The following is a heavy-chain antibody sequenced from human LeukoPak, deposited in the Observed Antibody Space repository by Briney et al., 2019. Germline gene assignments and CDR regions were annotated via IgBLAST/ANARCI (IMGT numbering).Heavy chain of an antibody. J-gene: IGHJ6*02. Sequence: GGSLRLSCAASGFTFSSIWMSWVRQAPGNGLEWVANIKHDGSETNYVDSVKGRFSISRDNAKNSLHLQMNSVRVEDTAVYYCAKNGGPHGMDVWGLGTTVTVSS. CDR2: IKHDGSET. CDR3: AKNGGPHGMDV. CDR1: GFTFSSIW. V-gene: IGHV3-7*01. D-gene: IGHD3-16*01.